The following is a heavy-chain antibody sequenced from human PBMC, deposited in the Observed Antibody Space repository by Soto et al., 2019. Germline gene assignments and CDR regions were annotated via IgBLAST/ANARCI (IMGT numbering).Heavy chain of an antibody. CDR2: IYHSGTT. CDR1: GGSISSNNW. Sequence: QVQLQESGPGVVKPLGTLALTYTVSGGSISSNNWWMWVRQSPEKGLEWIGEIYHSGTTNYNPSFNSPVTMSVDKSNNQFSLMLTSVTAEDTAIYYCAREGGAGTFMGFDYWGQGTLVTVSS. D-gene: IGHD6-19*01. V-gene: IGHV4-4*02. CDR3: AREGGAGTFMGFDY. J-gene: IGHJ4*02.